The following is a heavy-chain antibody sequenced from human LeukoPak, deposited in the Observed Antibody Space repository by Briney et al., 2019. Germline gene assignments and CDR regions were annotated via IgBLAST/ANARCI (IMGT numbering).Heavy chain of an antibody. Sequence: SETLSLTCTVSGGSMSGFFWTWIRQPPGKELEWIGSIYFSGSSTKYNPSLKSRLTISVDTSKSQFSLQVNSATSADTAVYYCARTSLHYYGSGSNLTPWPAGMDVWGQGTTVTVSS. CDR2: IYFSGSST. J-gene: IGHJ6*02. CDR3: ARTSLHYYGSGSNLTPWPAGMDV. D-gene: IGHD3-10*01. V-gene: IGHV4-59*01. CDR1: GGSMSGFF.